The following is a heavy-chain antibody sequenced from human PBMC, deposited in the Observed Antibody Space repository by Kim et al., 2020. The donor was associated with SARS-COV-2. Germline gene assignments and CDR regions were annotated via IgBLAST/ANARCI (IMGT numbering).Heavy chain of an antibody. CDR1: PVFISGFF. J-gene: IGHJ6*02. CDR2: IYSSGGT. V-gene: IGHV4-59*13. Sequence: SETLSITCSVPPVFISGFFWSWIRQPPGKGLEWIGYIYSSGGTSYNPSLKSQVTVSIDTSKNQFSLRLSSVTAADTAVYYCARAPARVRGIITPYGMDVWGQGTTVTVSS. D-gene: IGHD3-10*01. CDR3: ARAPARVRGIITPYGMDV.